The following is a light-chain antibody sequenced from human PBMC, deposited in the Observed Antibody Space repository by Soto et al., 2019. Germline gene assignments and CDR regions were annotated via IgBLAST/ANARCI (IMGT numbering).Light chain of an antibody. CDR3: QQYNNSWT. J-gene: IGKJ1*01. CDR2: AAS. CDR1: QSVGSK. V-gene: IGKV3-15*01. Sequence: EIVMTQSPATLSVSPGERATLSCRASQSVGSKLAWYQQKPDQAPRLLIYAASTRATGIPARFSGSGSGTDFTLTISSLQSEDFPVYYCQQYNNSWTLRHGTKV.